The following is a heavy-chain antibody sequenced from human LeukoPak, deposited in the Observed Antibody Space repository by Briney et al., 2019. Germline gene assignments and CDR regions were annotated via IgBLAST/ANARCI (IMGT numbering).Heavy chain of an antibody. CDR1: GGSINNYF. V-gene: IGHV4-59*12. J-gene: IGHJ4*02. CDR2: IYYTGST. D-gene: IGHD4-17*01. Sequence: SETLSLTCTVSGGSINNYFWGWIRQPPGKGLEWIGYIYYTGSTDYNPSLKSRVTISVDTSRNQFSLRLSSVTAADTAVYYCARDNNADYDFDYWGQGTLVTVSS. CDR3: ARDNNADYDFDY.